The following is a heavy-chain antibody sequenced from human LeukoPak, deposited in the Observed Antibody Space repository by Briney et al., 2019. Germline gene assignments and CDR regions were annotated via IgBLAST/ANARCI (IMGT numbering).Heavy chain of an antibody. D-gene: IGHD5-18*01. Sequence: SDTLSLTRTVSGGSISTHYWSWIRQPPGKGLGCIGYVYYTGITNYIPSLKSRVTISVDTSKNQFSLKLSSVTAADTAVYYWAIEVGGARGYSYGYGYYYYMDVWGKGTTVTVSS. V-gene: IGHV4-59*11. CDR3: AIEVGGARGYSYGYGYYYYMDV. CDR1: GGSISTHY. CDR2: VYYTGIT. J-gene: IGHJ6*03.